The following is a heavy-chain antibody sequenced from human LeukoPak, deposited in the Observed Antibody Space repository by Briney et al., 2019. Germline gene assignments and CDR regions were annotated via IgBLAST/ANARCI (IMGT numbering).Heavy chain of an antibody. V-gene: IGHV3-7*04. CDR2: IKQDGSEE. CDR1: GFTFSAYW. Sequence: PGGSLRLSCAASGFTFSAYWMSWVRQAPGKGLEWVANIKQDGSEENYVDSVKGRFTISRDNANNLLFLQVSGLRVEDTAVYYCARDAYHSGFFPWGQGTLVTVSS. D-gene: IGHD5-12*01. CDR3: ARDAYHSGFFP. J-gene: IGHJ5*02.